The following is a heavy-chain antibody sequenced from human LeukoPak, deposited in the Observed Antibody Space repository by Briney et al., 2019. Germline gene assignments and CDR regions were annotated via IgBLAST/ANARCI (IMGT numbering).Heavy chain of an antibody. CDR2: IIGSSGST. D-gene: IGHD5-12*01. CDR3: AKGGYDYIEVAYFDF. J-gene: IGHJ4*02. V-gene: IGHV3-23*01. CDR1: GFTFSSYA. Sequence: PGGSLRLSCAASGFTFSSYAMSWVRQAPGKGLEWVSLIIGSSGSTFYADSVKGRFTISRDNSKNTLYLQMNSLRLEDTAVYYCAKGGYDYIEVAYFDFWGQGTLVTVSS.